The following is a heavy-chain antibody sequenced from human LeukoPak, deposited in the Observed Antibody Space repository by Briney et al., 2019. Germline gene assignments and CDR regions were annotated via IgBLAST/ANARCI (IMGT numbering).Heavy chain of an antibody. CDR3: AKGTWIQLWLD. CDR1: GFTFSSYA. D-gene: IGHD5-18*01. Sequence: GGSLRLSCAASGFTFSSYAMSWVRQAPGKGLEWVSAISGSGGSTCCADSVKGRFTISRDNSKNTLYLQMNSLRAEDTAVYYCAKGTWIQLWLDWGQGTLVTVSS. V-gene: IGHV3-23*01. CDR2: ISGSGGST. J-gene: IGHJ4*02.